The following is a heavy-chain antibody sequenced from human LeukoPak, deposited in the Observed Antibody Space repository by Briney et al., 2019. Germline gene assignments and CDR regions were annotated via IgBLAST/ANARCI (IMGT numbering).Heavy chain of an antibody. CDR3: ARPYYYDSSGYYLFDY. Sequence: GASVKGSCKASGGTFSSYAISWVRQAPGQGLEWMGRIIPILGIANYAQKFQGRVTITADKSTSTAYMELSSLRSEDTAVYYCARPYYYDSSGYYLFDYWGQGTLVTVSS. J-gene: IGHJ4*02. D-gene: IGHD3-22*01. CDR1: GGTFSSYA. CDR2: IIPILGIA. V-gene: IGHV1-69*04.